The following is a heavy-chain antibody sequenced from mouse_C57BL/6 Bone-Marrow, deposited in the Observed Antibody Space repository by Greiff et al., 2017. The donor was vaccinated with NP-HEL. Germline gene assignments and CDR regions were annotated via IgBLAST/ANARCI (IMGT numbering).Heavy chain of an antibody. CDR2: IHPNSVST. J-gene: IGHJ4*01. V-gene: IGHV1-64*01. CDR3: ARGGNYYAMDY. CDR1: GYTFTSYW. Sequence: QVQLQQPGAELVQPGASVKLSCKASGYTFTSYWMHWVKQRPGQGLEWIGMIHPNSVSTNYNEKFKSKATLTVDESSSTAYMQLSSLTSEDSAVYYCARGGNYYAMDYWGQGTSVTVSS.